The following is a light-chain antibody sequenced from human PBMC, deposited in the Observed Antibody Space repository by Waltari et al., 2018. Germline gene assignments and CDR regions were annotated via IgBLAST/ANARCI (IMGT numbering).Light chain of an antibody. CDR3: SSYAGYSAVV. J-gene: IGLJ2*01. CDR1: SSDVGGYNY. Sequence: QSALTQPASVSGSPGQSITISCTGTSSDVGGYNYVSWYPHPPGKAPKLIIYDVSRWPSGVSNRFSGSKSGNTASLTISGLQAEDDADYYCSSYAGYSAVVFGGGTKVTVL. CDR2: DVS. V-gene: IGLV2-14*03.